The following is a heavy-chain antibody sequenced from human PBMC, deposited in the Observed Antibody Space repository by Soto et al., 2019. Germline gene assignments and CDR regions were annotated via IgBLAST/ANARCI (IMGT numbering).Heavy chain of an antibody. V-gene: IGHV1-58*01. J-gene: IGHJ4*02. D-gene: IGHD4-17*01. CDR1: GFTFTSSA. CDR2: IVVGSGNT. CDR3: AAIPRYGDPIERN. Sequence: QMQLVQSGPEVKKPGTSVKVSCKASGFTFTSSAVQWVRQARGQRLEWIGWIVVGSGNTNYAQKFQERVTITRDMSKSQAYRELSSLRSEDTAVYYCAAIPRYGDPIERNWGQGTLVTVSS.